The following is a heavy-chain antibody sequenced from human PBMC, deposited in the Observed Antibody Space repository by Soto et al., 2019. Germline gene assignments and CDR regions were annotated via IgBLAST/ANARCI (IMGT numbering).Heavy chain of an antibody. D-gene: IGHD4-4*01. CDR3: SRGEDYTSSDYGMDV. V-gene: IGHV3-30-3*01. J-gene: IGHJ6*02. Sequence: GGSLRLSCAASGFTFSSYAMHWVRQAPGKGLEWVAVISYDGSIKYYADSVKGRFTISRDNSKNTLYLQMNSLRAEDTAVYYCSRGEDYTSSDYGMDVWGQGTTVTVLL. CDR1: GFTFSSYA. CDR2: ISYDGSIK.